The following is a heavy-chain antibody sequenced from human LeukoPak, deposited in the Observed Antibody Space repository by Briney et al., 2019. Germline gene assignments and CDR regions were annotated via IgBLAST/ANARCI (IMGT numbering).Heavy chain of an antibody. Sequence: SETLSLTCTVSGGSISSYYWGWIRQPPGKGLEWIGSIYYSGSTYYNPSLKSRVTIFVDTSKNQFSLKLSSVTAADTAVYYCARHHSSSWSGNAFDIWGQGTMVTVSS. CDR3: ARHHSSSWSGNAFDI. CDR2: IYYSGST. J-gene: IGHJ3*02. CDR1: GGSISSYY. D-gene: IGHD6-13*01. V-gene: IGHV4-39*01.